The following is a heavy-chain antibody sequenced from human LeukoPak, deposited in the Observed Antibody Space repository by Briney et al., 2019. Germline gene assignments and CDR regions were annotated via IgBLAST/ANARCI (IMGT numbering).Heavy chain of an antibody. V-gene: IGHV4-34*01. D-gene: IGHD2-2*01. Sequence: PSETLSLTCAVYGGSFSGYYWSWIRRPPGKGLEWIGEINHSGSTNYNPSLKSRVTISVDTSKNQFSLKLSSVTAADTAVYYCARGRRVPAYYYMDVWGKGTTVTVSS. CDR1: GGSFSGYY. CDR2: INHSGST. J-gene: IGHJ6*03. CDR3: ARGRRVPAYYYMDV.